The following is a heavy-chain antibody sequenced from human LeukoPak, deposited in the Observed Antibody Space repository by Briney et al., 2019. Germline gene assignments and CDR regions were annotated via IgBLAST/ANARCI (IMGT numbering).Heavy chain of an antibody. CDR3: ARLVSVGATDY. CDR2: INPSGGST. D-gene: IGHD1-26*01. Sequence: ASVKVSCKASGYTFTSYYMHWVRQAPGQGLEWMGIINPSGGSTSYARKFQGRVTMTRDMSTSTVYMELSSLRSEDTAVYYCARLVSVGATDYWGQGTLVTVSS. V-gene: IGHV1-46*01. J-gene: IGHJ4*02. CDR1: GYTFTSYY.